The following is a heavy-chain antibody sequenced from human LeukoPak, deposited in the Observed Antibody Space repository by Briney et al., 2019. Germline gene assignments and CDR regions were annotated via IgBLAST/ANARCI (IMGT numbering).Heavy chain of an antibody. CDR3: ATLTAVLTAYYFDS. J-gene: IGHJ4*02. CDR2: IYHSGST. CDR1: GYSISSGYY. Sequence: SETLSLTCTVSGYSISSGYYWGWIRQPPGKGLEWIGSIYHSGSTYYNPSLKSRVTISVDTSKNQFSLKLSSVTAADTAVYYCATLTAVLTAYYFDSWGQGTLVTVSS. V-gene: IGHV4-38-2*02. D-gene: IGHD4-23*01.